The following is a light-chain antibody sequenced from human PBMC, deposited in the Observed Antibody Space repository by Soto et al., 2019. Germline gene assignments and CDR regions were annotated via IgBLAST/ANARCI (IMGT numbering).Light chain of an antibody. Sequence: QSVLTQPRSVSGSPGQSVTISCTGTSSDVGSYEDVSWYQHHPGKVPKLVIYDVSERPSGVPYRFSGSKSGNTASLTVSGLQAEDEANYYCCAYADTFYVFGTGTKVTV. CDR3: CAYADTFYV. J-gene: IGLJ1*01. CDR1: SSDVGSYED. V-gene: IGLV2-11*01. CDR2: DVS.